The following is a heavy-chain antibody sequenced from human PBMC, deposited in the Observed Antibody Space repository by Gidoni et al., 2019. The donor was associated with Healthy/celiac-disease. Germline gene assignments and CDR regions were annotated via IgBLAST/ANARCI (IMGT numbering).Heavy chain of an antibody. CDR1: GYSFTSYW. CDR2: IDPSDSYT. V-gene: IGHV5-10-1*03. J-gene: IGHJ4*02. Sequence: EVQLVQSGAEVKKPGESLRLYCKGSGYSFTSYWISWVRQMPGKGLEWMGRIDPSDSYTNYSPSFQGHVTISADKSISTAYLQWSSLKASDTAMYYCARLRCSGGSCYPNYYWGQGTLVTVSS. D-gene: IGHD2-15*01. CDR3: ARLRCSGGSCYPNYY.